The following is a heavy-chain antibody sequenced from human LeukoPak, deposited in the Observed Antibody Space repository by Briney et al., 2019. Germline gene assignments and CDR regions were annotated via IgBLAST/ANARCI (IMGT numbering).Heavy chain of an antibody. CDR1: GFTVSSNY. Sequence: SGGSLRLSCAASGFTVSSNYMSWVRQAPGKGLEWVSVIYSGGSTYYADSVKGRFTISRDNSKNTLYLQMNSLRAEDTAVYYCAKDVSSSGWFFDYWGQGTLVTVSS. D-gene: IGHD6-19*01. V-gene: IGHV3-66*01. CDR3: AKDVSSSGWFFDY. CDR2: IYSGGST. J-gene: IGHJ4*02.